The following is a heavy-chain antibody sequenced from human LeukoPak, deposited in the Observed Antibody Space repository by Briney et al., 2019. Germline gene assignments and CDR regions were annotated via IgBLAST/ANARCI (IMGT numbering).Heavy chain of an antibody. J-gene: IGHJ3*02. Sequence: GGSLRLSCAASGFTFDDYVMHWVRHAPGKGLEWVSGISWNSGSIGYADSVKGRFTISRDNAKNSLYLQMNSLRAEDTALYYCAKDIRSTRPDAFDIWGQGTMVTVSS. CDR2: ISWNSGSI. V-gene: IGHV3-9*01. D-gene: IGHD6-6*01. CDR3: AKDIRSTRPDAFDI. CDR1: GFTFDDYV.